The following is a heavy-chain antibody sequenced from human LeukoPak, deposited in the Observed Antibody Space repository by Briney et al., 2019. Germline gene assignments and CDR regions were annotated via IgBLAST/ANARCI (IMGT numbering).Heavy chain of an antibody. J-gene: IGHJ4*02. CDR3: ARHSLTYYDFDY. V-gene: IGHV4-59*08. Sequence: SETLSLTCTVSGGSISGYYWSWIRQPPGKGLEWMGYIYYSGSTNYNPSLYSRVSISIDTSKDQFSLKLSSVTAADTAVYYCARHSLTYYDFDYWGQGTLATVSS. CDR2: IYYSGST. D-gene: IGHD1-26*01. CDR1: GGSISGYY.